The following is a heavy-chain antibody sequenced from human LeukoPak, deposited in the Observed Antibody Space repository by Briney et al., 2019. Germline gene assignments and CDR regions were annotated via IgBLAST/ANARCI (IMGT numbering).Heavy chain of an antibody. CDR3: AREWDIVVVPAATNWFDP. D-gene: IGHD2-2*01. J-gene: IGHJ5*02. V-gene: IGHV4-38-2*02. CDR2: IYHSGST. Sequence: SETLSLTCTVSGYSISSGYYWGWLRQPPGKGLEWNGSIYHSGSTYYNPSLKSRVTISVDTSKNQFSLKLSSVTAADTAVYYCAREWDIVVVPAATNWFDPWGQGTLVTVSS. CDR1: GYSISSGYY.